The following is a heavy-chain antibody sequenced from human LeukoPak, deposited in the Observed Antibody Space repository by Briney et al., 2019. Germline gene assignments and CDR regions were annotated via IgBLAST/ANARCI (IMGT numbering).Heavy chain of an antibody. V-gene: IGHV4-59*01. J-gene: IGHJ4*02. D-gene: IGHD6-19*01. CDR3: ARGWDGIAVAGSFDY. Sequence: SETLSLTCTVSGGSTSGYYWSWIRQPPGKGLEWIGDTYYSGSTNYNPSLTSRVTMSVDTSKNQFSLKLNSVTAADTAVYYCARGWDGIAVAGSFDYWGQGTLVTVSS. CDR2: TYYSGST. CDR1: GGSTSGYY.